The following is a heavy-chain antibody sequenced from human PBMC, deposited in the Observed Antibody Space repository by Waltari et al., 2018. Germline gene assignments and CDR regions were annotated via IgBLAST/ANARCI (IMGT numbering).Heavy chain of an antibody. Sequence: QVQLQESGPGLVKPSETLSLTCAVSGYSISSGYYWGWIRQPPGKGLEWIGSTDQSGGTYYTPSLKSRFTISVATSKNQCSLKLSSVTAADTAVYYCARHSHKADGTGAFDIWGQGTMVTVSS. CDR3: ARHSHKADGTGAFDI. J-gene: IGHJ3*02. CDR2: TDQSGGT. CDR1: GYSISSGYY. D-gene: IGHD3-10*01. V-gene: IGHV4-38-2*01.